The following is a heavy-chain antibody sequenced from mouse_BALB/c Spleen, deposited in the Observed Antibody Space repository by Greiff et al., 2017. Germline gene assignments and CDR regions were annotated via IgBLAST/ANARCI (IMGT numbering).Heavy chain of an antibody. Sequence: EVKLMESGGGLVQPGGSLRLSCATSGFTFTDYYMSWVRQPPGKALEWLGFIRNKANGYTTEYSASVKGRFTISRDNSQSILYLQMNTLRAEDSATYYCARGSHYDYDEIFPFAYWGQGTLVTVSA. V-gene: IGHV7-3*02. J-gene: IGHJ3*01. D-gene: IGHD2-4*01. CDR1: GFTFTDYY. CDR2: IRNKANGYTT. CDR3: ARGSHYDYDEIFPFAY.